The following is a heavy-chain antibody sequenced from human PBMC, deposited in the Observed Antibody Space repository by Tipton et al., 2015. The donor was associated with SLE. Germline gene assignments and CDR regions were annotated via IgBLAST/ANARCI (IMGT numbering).Heavy chain of an antibody. CDR3: ARDPLVNYFDY. V-gene: IGHV4-59*01. CDR2: IYYSGST. D-gene: IGHD2-21*01. CDR1: GGSFSGYY. Sequence: TLSLTCAVYGGSFSGYYWSWIRQPPGKGLEWIGYIYYSGSTNYNPSLKSRVTISVDTSKNQFSLKLSSVTAADTAVYYCARDPLVNYFDYWGQGTLVTVSS. J-gene: IGHJ4*02.